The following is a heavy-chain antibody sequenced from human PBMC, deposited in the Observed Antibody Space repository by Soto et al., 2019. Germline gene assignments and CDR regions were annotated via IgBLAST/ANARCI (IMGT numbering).Heavy chain of an antibody. Sequence: QVTLKESGPVLVKPTETLTLTCTVSGFSLSNARMGVSWIRQPPGKALEWLAHIFSNDEKSYSTSLKSRLTIXXDXSXTQVVLTMTNMDPVDTATYYCARLRVTAIGMNWFDPWGQGTLVTVSS. CDR1: GFSLSNARMG. CDR2: IFSNDEK. J-gene: IGHJ5*02. CDR3: ARLRVTAIGMNWFDP. D-gene: IGHD2-21*02. V-gene: IGHV2-26*01.